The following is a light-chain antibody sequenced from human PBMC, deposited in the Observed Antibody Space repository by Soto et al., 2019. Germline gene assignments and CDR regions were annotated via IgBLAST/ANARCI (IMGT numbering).Light chain of an antibody. J-gene: IGKJ4*01. CDR3: QQYGDSPT. CDR1: QSVTSKY. Sequence: IVLTQSPGTLSLSPGERATLSCRASQSVTSKYLAWFQQKPGQAPRLLMYDVSTRATGFPDRLSGSGSGTDFTLTISRLEPEDFAVYYCQQYGDSPTFGGGTKVDIK. CDR2: DVS. V-gene: IGKV3-20*01.